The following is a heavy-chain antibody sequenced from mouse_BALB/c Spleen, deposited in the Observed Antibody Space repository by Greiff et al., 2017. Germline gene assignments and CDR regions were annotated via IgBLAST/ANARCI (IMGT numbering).Heavy chain of an antibody. CDR1: GFSLTSYG. D-gene: IGHD1-1*01. V-gene: IGHV2-9*02. Sequence: VQLQESGPGLVAPSQSLSITCTVSGFSLTSYGVHWVRQPPGKGLEWLGVIWAGGSTNYNSALMSRLSISKDNSKSQVFLKMNSLQTDDTAMYYCARYYGSSYAWFAYWGQGTLVTVSA. CDR2: IWAGGST. CDR3: ARYYGSSYAWFAY. J-gene: IGHJ3*01.